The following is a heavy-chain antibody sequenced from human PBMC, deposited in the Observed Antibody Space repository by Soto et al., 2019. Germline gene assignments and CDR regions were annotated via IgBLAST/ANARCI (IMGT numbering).Heavy chain of an antibody. CDR1: GFSLTTSGVG. CDR3: AHRVLRTVFGLVTTTAIYFDL. J-gene: IGHJ4*02. D-gene: IGHD3-3*01. Sequence: QITLNESGPTVVRPTETLTLTCRFSGFSLTTSGVGVGWIRQSPGKAPEWLALIYWDDDKRYSASLKSRLTITKDTSKIQVVLTVSDLDPTDTATYYCAHRVLRTVFGLVTTTAIYFDLWGQGTPVAVSS. V-gene: IGHV2-5*02. CDR2: IYWDDDK.